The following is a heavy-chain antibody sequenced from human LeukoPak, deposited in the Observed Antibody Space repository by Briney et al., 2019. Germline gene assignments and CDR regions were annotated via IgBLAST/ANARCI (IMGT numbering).Heavy chain of an antibody. J-gene: IGHJ4*02. CDR1: GGSISSGGYY. CDR3: ASAAGGVFDY. V-gene: IGHV4-61*08. D-gene: IGHD3-10*01. CDR2: IYYSGST. Sequence: SETLSLTCTVSGGSISSGGYYWSWIRQPPGKGLEWIGYIYYSGSTNYNPSLKSRVTISVDTSKNQFSLKLSSVTAADTAVYYCASAAGGVFDYWGQGTLVTVSS.